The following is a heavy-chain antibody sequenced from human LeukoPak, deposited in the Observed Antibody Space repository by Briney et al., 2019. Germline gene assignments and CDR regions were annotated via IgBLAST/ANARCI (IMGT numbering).Heavy chain of an antibody. D-gene: IGHD6-13*01. CDR3: AGAHSSSWSVF. J-gene: IGHJ5*01. Sequence: GGSLRLSCAASGFNFSSYAMSWVRQAPGKGLEWVSAISGSGGSTYYADSVKGRFTISRDNSKSTLYLQMNSLRAEDTAVYYCAGAHSSSWSVFWGQGTLVTVSS. V-gene: IGHV3-23*01. CDR2: ISGSGGST. CDR1: GFNFSSYA.